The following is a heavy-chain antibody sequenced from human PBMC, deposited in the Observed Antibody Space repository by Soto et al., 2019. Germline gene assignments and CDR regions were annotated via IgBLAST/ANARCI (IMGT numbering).Heavy chain of an antibody. D-gene: IGHD6-13*01. CDR3: ARPSSSWSLGAYYYGMDV. CDR1: GGTFSSYA. Sequence: GASVKVSCKASGGTFSSYAISWVRQAPGQGLEWMGGIIPIFGTANYAQKFQGRVTITADESTSTAYMELSSLRSEDTAVYYCARPSSSWSLGAYYYGMDVWGQGNTVTISS. J-gene: IGHJ6*02. V-gene: IGHV1-69*13. CDR2: IIPIFGTA.